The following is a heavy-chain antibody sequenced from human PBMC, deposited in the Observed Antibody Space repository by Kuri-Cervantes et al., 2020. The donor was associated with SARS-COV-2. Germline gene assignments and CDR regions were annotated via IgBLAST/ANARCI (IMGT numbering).Heavy chain of an antibody. D-gene: IGHD3-10*01. CDR3: ARGTNLYYGSGSYPAPYYYYGMDV. Sequence: GESLKISCAASGFTFSDYYMSWIRQAPGKGLEWVSYISNSGSTIYYADSVKGRFTISRDNAKNTPYLQMNSLRAEDTAVYYCARGTNLYYGSGSYPAPYYYYGMDVWDQGTTVTVSS. CDR1: GFTFSDYY. V-gene: IGHV3-11*01. J-gene: IGHJ6*02. CDR2: ISNSGSTI.